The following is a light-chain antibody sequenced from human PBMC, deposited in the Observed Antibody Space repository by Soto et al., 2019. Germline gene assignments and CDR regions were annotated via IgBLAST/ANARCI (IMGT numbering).Light chain of an antibody. CDR3: QQYNNWPPSWT. V-gene: IGKV3-15*01. Sequence: DIVLTQSPGTLSLSPGERATLSCRASQSVSSNLAWYQQKPGQSPRLLVYDASTRATGIPARFTGSGSGTEFTLTISSLQSEDFAVYFCQQYNNWPPSWTFGQGTKVDIK. J-gene: IGKJ1*01. CDR1: QSVSSN. CDR2: DAS.